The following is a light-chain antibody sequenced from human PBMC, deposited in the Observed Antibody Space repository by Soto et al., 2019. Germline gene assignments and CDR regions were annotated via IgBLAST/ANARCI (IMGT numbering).Light chain of an antibody. CDR1: RRDVGSYNY. CDR2: EVR. Sequence: QPALTQPASVCGSPGQSITISCTGTRRDVGSYNYVSWYQQHPGTAPKLMIYEVRDRPSGISSRFSGSKSGNTASLTISGRQTEDEADYYCSSYTSSSILFGTGTKVTVL. J-gene: IGLJ1*01. V-gene: IGLV2-14*01. CDR3: SSYTSSSIL.